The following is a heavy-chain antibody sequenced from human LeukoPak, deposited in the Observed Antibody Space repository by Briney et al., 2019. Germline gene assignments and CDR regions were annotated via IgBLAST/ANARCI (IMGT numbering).Heavy chain of an antibody. CDR2: ISSSGSAM. Sequence: GGSLRLSCAASGFTFSDYYMSWIRQTPGKGLEWISYISSSGSAMFYADSVKGRFTISRDNAKNSLYLQMNSLRAEDTAVYYCARETHGDYAAFDYWGQGTLVTVSS. D-gene: IGHD4-17*01. CDR3: ARETHGDYAAFDY. J-gene: IGHJ4*02. CDR1: GFTFSDYY. V-gene: IGHV3-11*04.